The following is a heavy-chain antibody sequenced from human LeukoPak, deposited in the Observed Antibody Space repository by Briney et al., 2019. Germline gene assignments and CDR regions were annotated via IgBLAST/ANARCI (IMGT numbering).Heavy chain of an antibody. V-gene: IGHV1-18*01. CDR1: GYTFTSYG. J-gene: IGHJ2*01. D-gene: IGHD3-3*01. CDR2: ISAYNGNT. CDR3: ARDNPIFGVVIAPGWYFDL. Sequence: GASVKVSCKASGYTFTSYGISWVRQAPGQGLEWMGRISAYNGNTNYAQKLQGRVTMTTDTSTSTAYMELRSLRSDDTAVYYCARDNPIFGVVIAPGWYFDLWGRGTLVTVSS.